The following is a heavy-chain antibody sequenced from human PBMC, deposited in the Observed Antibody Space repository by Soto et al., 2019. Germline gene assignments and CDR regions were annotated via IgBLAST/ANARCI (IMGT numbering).Heavy chain of an antibody. CDR1: GGSISSGDYY. V-gene: IGHV4-31*03. CDR2: IYYSGST. CDR3: ARIYCSGGACYHNWFDP. Sequence: TLSLTCTFSGGSISSGDYYWSCMRQHPGKGLEWIGYIYYSGSTYYNPSLKSRITISVHTSKNQFSLRLSSVTAADTAVYYCARIYCSGGACYHNWFDPWGQGTLVTVSS. J-gene: IGHJ5*02. D-gene: IGHD2-15*01.